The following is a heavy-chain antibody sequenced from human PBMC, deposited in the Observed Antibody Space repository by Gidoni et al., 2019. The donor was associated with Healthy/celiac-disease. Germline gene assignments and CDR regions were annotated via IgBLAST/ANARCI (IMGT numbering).Heavy chain of an antibody. Sequence: QVQLVESGGGVVQPGRSLRLSCAASGFTFSSYGMHWVRQAPGKGLEWVAVISYDGSNKYYADSVKGRFTSSRDNSKNTLYLQMNSLRAEDTAVYYCAKDIAVAATGGFDYWGQGTLVTVSS. CDR3: AKDIAVAATGGFDY. CDR1: GFTFSSYG. CDR2: ISYDGSNK. J-gene: IGHJ4*02. V-gene: IGHV3-30*18. D-gene: IGHD6-19*01.